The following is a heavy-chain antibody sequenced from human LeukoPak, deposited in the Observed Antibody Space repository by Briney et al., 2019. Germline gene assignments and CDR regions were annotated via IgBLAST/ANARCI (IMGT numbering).Heavy chain of an antibody. D-gene: IGHD6-19*01. V-gene: IGHV4-34*01. CDR2: INHSGST. CDR1: GVSFSGYY. Sequence: SETLSLTCAVYGVSFSGYYWSWIRQPPGKGLEWIGEINHSGSTNYNPSLKSRVTISVDTSKNQFSLKLSSVTAADTAVYYCAASSGWYMCWGQGTLVTVSS. CDR3: AASSGWYMC. J-gene: IGHJ1*01.